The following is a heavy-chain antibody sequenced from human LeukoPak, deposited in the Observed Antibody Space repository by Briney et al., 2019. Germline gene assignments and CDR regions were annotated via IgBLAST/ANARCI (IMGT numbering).Heavy chain of an antibody. D-gene: IGHD5-24*01. CDR1: GGSISSYY. CDR3: ARGDRRWLQLDAFDI. V-gene: IGHV4-59*01. J-gene: IGHJ3*02. Sequence: SETLSLTCTVSGGSISSYYWSWIRQPPGKGLEWIGYIYYSGSTNYNPSLKSRVTISVDTSKNQFSLKLSSVTAADTAVYYCARGDRRWLQLDAFDIWGQGTMVTVSS. CDR2: IYYSGST.